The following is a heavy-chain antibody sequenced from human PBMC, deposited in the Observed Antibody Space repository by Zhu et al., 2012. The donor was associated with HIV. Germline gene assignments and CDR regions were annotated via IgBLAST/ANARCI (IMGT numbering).Heavy chain of an antibody. CDR2: IYYSGST. CDR3: ARWDEGATTADAFDI. CDR1: GGSISSSSYY. D-gene: IGHD1-26*01. J-gene: IGHJ3*02. V-gene: IGHV4-39*07. Sequence: QVQLQESGPGLVKPSETLSLTCTVSGGSISSSSYYWGWIRQPPGKGLEWIGSIYYSGSTYYNPSLKSRVTISVDTSKNQFSLKLSSVTAADTAVYYCARWDEGATTADAFDIWGQGTMVTVSS.